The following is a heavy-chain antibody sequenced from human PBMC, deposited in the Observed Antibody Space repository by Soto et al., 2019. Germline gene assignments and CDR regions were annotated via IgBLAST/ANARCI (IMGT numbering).Heavy chain of an antibody. V-gene: IGHV1-69*13. CDR3: SRDGPSSSSIGDDY. Sequence: SVKVSCKASGGTFSSYAISGVRQAPGQGLEWMGGIIPIFGTANYAQKFQGRVTITADESTSTAYMGLSSLRSEDTAVYYCSRDGPSSSSIGDDYWGQGTLVTVSS. CDR2: IIPIFGTA. D-gene: IGHD6-6*01. J-gene: IGHJ4*02. CDR1: GGTFSSYA.